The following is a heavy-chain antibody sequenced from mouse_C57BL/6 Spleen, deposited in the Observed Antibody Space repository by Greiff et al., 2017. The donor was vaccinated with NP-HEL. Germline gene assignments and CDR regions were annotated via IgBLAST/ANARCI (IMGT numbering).Heavy chain of an antibody. D-gene: IGHD1-1*01. Sequence: VHLKQSGPELVKPGASVKISCKASGYSFTDYNMNWVKQSNGKSLEWIGVIYPNYGTTSYNQKFKGKATLTVDQSSSTAYMQLNSLTSEDSADYYWARNTVVGDAMDYWGQGTSVTVSS. J-gene: IGHJ4*01. V-gene: IGHV1-39*01. CDR3: ARNTVVGDAMDY. CDR2: IYPNYGTT. CDR1: GYSFTDYN.